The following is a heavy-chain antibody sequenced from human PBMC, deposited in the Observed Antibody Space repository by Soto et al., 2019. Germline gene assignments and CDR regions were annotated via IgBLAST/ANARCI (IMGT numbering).Heavy chain of an antibody. Sequence: ASVKVSCKVSGYTLTELSMHWVRQAPGKGLEWMGGFDPEDGETIYAQKFQGRVTMTEDTSTDTAYMELSSLRSEDTAVYYRATDYGDYGGYGMDVWGQGTTVTVSS. D-gene: IGHD4-17*01. J-gene: IGHJ6*02. V-gene: IGHV1-24*01. CDR2: FDPEDGET. CDR1: GYTLTELS. CDR3: ATDYGDYGGYGMDV.